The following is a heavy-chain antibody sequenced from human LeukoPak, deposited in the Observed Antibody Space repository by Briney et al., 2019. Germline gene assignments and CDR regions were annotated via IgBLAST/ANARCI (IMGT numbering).Heavy chain of an antibody. CDR3: AREEGNGSGSYFYYYYMDV. Sequence: SETLSLTRTVSGYSISSGYYWGWIRQPPGKGLEWIGSIYHSGSTYYNPSLKSRVTISVDTSKNQFSLKLSSVTAADTAVYYCAREEGNGSGSYFYYYYMDVWGKGTTVTVSS. CDR2: IYHSGST. V-gene: IGHV4-38-2*02. D-gene: IGHD3-10*01. CDR1: GYSISSGYY. J-gene: IGHJ6*03.